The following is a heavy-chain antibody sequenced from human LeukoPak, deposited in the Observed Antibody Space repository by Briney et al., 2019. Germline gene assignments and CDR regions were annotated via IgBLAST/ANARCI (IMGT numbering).Heavy chain of an antibody. Sequence: SETLSLTCTVSGGSISSGDYYWSWIRQPPGKGLEWIGYIYYSGSTYYNPSLKSRVTISVDTSKNQFSLKLSSVTAADTAVYCCARAEESTYYDILTGCLFDYWGQGTLVTVTS. V-gene: IGHV4-30-4*01. CDR2: IYYSGST. CDR1: GGSISSGDYY. D-gene: IGHD3-9*01. CDR3: ARAEESTYYDILTGCLFDY. J-gene: IGHJ4*02.